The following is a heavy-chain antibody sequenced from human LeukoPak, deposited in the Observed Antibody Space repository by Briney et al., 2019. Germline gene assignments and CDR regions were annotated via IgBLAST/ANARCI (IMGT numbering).Heavy chain of an antibody. CDR2: IKSDGST. CDR1: GFTISSDW. CDR3: ARAPSEIGGYYPEYFRH. Sequence: QPGGSLRLSCEASGFTISSDWMAWVRQAPGKGLVWVSRIKSDGSTNYADSVKGRFTISRDNAKNTVSLQMNSLRAEDTGVYYCARAPSEIGGYYPEYFRHWGQGTLVTVSS. D-gene: IGHD3-22*01. V-gene: IGHV3-74*01. J-gene: IGHJ1*01.